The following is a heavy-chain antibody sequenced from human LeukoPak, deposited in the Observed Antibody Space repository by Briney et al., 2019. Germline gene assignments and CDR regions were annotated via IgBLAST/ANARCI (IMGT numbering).Heavy chain of an antibody. V-gene: IGHV4-34*01. J-gene: IGHJ4*02. CDR1: GGSFSGYY. CDR2: INHSGST. D-gene: IGHD3-22*01. Sequence: SETLSLTCAVYGGSFSGYYWSWIRQPPGKGLEWIGEINHSGSTNYNPSLKSRVTISVDTSKNQFSLKLSSVTAADTAVYYCARGARLLLRPFDYWGQGTLVTVSS. CDR3: ARGARLLLRPFDY.